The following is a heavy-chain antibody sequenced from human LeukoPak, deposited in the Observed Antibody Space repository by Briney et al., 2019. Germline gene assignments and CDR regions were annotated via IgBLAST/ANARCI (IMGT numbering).Heavy chain of an antibody. D-gene: IGHD3-3*01. Sequence: GGSLRLSCAVSGFTFNNYGMSWVRQAPGKGLEWVSSISGGGGNTNYADSMKGRFTISRDNSNNTLYLQVNSLRGEDTAVYYCAKGNDYWSGLRRTDYWGQGTLVTVSS. CDR2: ISGGGGNT. V-gene: IGHV3-23*01. CDR1: GFTFNNYG. J-gene: IGHJ4*02. CDR3: AKGNDYWSGLRRTDY.